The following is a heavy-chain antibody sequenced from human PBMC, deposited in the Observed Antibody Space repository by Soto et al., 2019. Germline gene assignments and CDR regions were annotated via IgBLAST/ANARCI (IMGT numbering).Heavy chain of an antibody. V-gene: IGHV3-48*02. J-gene: IGHJ4*02. Sequence: VSLRLSCAASGFTFSSYSMNWVRQAPGKGLEWVSYISSSSSTIYYADSVKGRFTISRDNAKNSLYLQMNSLRDEDTAVYYCARDSMVRGVTKICDYWGQGTLVTVSS. CDR3: ARDSMVRGVTKICDY. CDR2: ISSSSSTI. CDR1: GFTFSSYS. D-gene: IGHD3-10*01.